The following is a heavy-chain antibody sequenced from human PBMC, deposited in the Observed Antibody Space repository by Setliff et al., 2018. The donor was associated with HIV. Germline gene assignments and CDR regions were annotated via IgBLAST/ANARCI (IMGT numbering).Heavy chain of an antibody. CDR3: AKDRDIILAGILDY. V-gene: IGHV4-61*09. Sequence: SETLSLTCSVSGDSISSGSYYWSWIRLPAGKGLEWIGQIHTTGSTNYNPSLKSRVTISMDTSKNQFSLNLNSVTATDTAVYYCAKDRDIILAGILDYWGQGTLVTSPQ. D-gene: IGHD2-8*02. J-gene: IGHJ4*02. CDR2: IHTTGST. CDR1: GDSISSGSYY.